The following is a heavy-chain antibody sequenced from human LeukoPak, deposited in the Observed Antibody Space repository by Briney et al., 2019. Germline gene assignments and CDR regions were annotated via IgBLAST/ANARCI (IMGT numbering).Heavy chain of an antibody. CDR3: AREADSYYDSSQGAFDI. V-gene: IGHV1-69*04. Sequence: GASVKVSCKASGGTFSSYAISWVRQAPGQGLEWMGRIIPILGIANYAQKFQGRVTITADKSTSTAYMELSSLRSEDTAVYYCAREADSYYDSSQGAFDIWGQGTMVTVSS. CDR2: IIPILGIA. J-gene: IGHJ3*02. D-gene: IGHD3-22*01. CDR1: GGTFSSYA.